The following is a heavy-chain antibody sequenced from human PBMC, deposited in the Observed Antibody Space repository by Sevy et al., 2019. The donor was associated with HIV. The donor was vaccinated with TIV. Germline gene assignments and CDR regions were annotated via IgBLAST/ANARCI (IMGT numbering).Heavy chain of an antibody. V-gene: IGHV3-53*05. Sequence: GGSLRLSCAASGFTVSSNYMSWVRQAPGKGLEWVSVIYSGGSTYYADSAKGRITISRDNSKNKLYLQMNSLRAEDTAVYYCARDRRGRYYYYGMDVWGQGTTVTVSS. CDR3: ARDRRGRYYYYGMDV. CDR2: IYSGGST. J-gene: IGHJ6*02. D-gene: IGHD2-15*01. CDR1: GFTVSSNY.